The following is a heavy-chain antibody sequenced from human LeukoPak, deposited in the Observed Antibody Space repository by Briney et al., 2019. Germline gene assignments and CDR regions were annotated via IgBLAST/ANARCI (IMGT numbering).Heavy chain of an antibody. CDR1: GFTFSSYG. J-gene: IGHJ3*02. CDR2: IRYDGSNK. V-gene: IGHV3-30*02. Sequence: GGSLRLSCAASGFTFSSYGMHWVRQAPGKGLEWVAFIRYDGSNKYYADSVKGRFTISRDNAKNSLYLQMNSPRAEDTAVYYCARDPIAAAGYDAFDIWGQGTMVTVSS. CDR3: ARDPIAAAGYDAFDI. D-gene: IGHD6-13*01.